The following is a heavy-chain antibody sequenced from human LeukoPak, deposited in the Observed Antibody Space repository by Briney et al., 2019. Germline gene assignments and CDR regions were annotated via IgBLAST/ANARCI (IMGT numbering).Heavy chain of an antibody. Sequence: PGESLKISCKGSGYSFTSYWISCVRQMPGKGLEWMWRIVPSDSYTNYSPSFQGHVTISADKSISTACLQGSSLKASDTAMYYCARHGAGYGWGSNDWFDPWGQGTLVSVST. J-gene: IGHJ5*02. CDR1: GYSFTSYW. CDR3: ARHGAGYGWGSNDWFDP. CDR2: IVPSDSYT. D-gene: IGHD3-10*01. V-gene: IGHV5-10-1*01.